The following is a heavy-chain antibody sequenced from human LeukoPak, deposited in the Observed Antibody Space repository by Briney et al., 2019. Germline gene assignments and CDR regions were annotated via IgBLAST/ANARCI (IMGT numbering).Heavy chain of an antibody. CDR3: ARGWGHCSSTSCLPSCFYGMDV. J-gene: IGHJ6*02. CDR1: GGSISSYY. D-gene: IGHD2-2*01. V-gene: IGHV4-59*01. Sequence: SETLSLTCTISGGSISSYYWTWIRQSPEKGLEWIGYIYYSGSTNYNPSLKSRVTISLDTSKKQFSLKLASVTAADTAVYYCARGWGHCSSTSCLPSCFYGMDVWGQGTTVTVSS. CDR2: IYYSGST.